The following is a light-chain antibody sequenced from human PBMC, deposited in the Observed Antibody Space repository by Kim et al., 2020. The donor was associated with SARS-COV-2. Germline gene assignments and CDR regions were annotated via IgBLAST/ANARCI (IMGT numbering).Light chain of an antibody. J-gene: IGKJ2*01. Sequence: VAPGERATLPCRARQSISRNLDWYQQKPGQAPRLLIYSASTRAYNIPARFSGSGSGTEFTLTISSLQSGDFAIYYCQQYHDWPYTFGQGTKLEIK. CDR2: SAS. CDR1: QSISRN. V-gene: IGKV3-15*01. CDR3: QQYHDWPYT.